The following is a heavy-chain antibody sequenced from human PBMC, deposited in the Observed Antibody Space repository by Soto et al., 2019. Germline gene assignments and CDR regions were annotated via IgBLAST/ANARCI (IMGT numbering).Heavy chain of an antibody. Sequence: QITLKESGPTLVKPTQTLTLTCTFSGFSLSTSGVGVGWIRQPPGKALEWLALIYWDDDKRYSPSLKSRLTITKDTSKNQVVLTMTNMDPVDTATYYCAHSHYDYVWGSYRKNYFDYWGQGTLVTVSS. CDR3: AHSHYDYVWGSYRKNYFDY. J-gene: IGHJ4*02. CDR2: IYWDDDK. CDR1: GFSLSTSGVG. V-gene: IGHV2-5*02. D-gene: IGHD3-16*02.